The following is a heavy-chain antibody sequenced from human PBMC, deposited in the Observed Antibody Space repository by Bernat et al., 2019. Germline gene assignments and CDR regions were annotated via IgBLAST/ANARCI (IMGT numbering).Heavy chain of an antibody. CDR2: INHSGST. Sequence: QVQLQQWGAGLLKPSETLSLTCAVYGGSFSGYYWSWIRQPPGKGLEWIGEINHSGSTNYNPSLKSRVTISVDTSKNQFSLKLGAVTAADTAVYYCAGGWNRVDYWGQGTLVTVSS. CDR3: AGGWNRVDY. D-gene: IGHD1-1*01. V-gene: IGHV4-34*01. J-gene: IGHJ4*02. CDR1: GGSFSGYY.